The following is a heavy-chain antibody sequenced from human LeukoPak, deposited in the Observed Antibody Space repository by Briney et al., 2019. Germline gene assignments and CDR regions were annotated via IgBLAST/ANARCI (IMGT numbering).Heavy chain of an antibody. J-gene: IGHJ3*02. D-gene: IGHD3-10*01. Sequence: PGGSLRLSCAASGFTFSDYYMSWVRQAPGKGLEWVSVIYSGGSTYYADSVKGRFTISRDNSKNTLYLQMNSLRAEDTAVYYCAREGVTYYYGSGPPRGAFDIWGQGTMVTVSS. CDR1: GFTFSDYY. V-gene: IGHV3-66*01. CDR2: IYSGGST. CDR3: AREGVTYYYGSGPPRGAFDI.